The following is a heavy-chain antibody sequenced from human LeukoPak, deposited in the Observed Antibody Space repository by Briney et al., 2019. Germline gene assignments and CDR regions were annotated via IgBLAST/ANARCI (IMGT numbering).Heavy chain of an antibody. CDR3: ARDLAAMAEHWFDP. CDR2: INTNTGNP. CDR1: GYTFIGYY. V-gene: IGHV7-4-1*02. Sequence: ASVKVSCKASGYTFIGYYMHWVRQAPGQGLEWMGWINTNTGNPTYAQGFTGRFVFSLDTSVSTAYLQISSLKAEDTAVYYCARDLAAMAEHWFDPWGQGTLVTVSS. D-gene: IGHD5-18*01. J-gene: IGHJ5*02.